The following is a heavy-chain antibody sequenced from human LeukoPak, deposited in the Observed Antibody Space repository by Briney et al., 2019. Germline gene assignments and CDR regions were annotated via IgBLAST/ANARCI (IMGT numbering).Heavy chain of an antibody. CDR3: ARGWMYFDY. J-gene: IGHJ4*02. V-gene: IGHV4-59*13. Sequence: GSLRLSCAASGFTFSSYGMSWVRQAPGKGLEWIGYIYYSGGTNYNPSLKSRVTISVDTSKNQFSLKLSSVTAADTAVYYCARGWMYFDYWGQGTLVTVSS. CDR2: IYYSGGT. D-gene: IGHD2-2*03. CDR1: GFTFSSYG.